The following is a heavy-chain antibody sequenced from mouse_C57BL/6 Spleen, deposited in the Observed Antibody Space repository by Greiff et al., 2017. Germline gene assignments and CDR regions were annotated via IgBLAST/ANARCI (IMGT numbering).Heavy chain of an antibody. J-gene: IGHJ2*01. V-gene: IGHV1-22*01. CDR3: AILTLRRGVNYFDY. CDR2: INPNNGGT. CDR1: GYTFTDYN. D-gene: IGHD2-12*01. Sequence: EVQLQQSGPELVKPGASVKMSCKASGYTFTDYNMHWVKQSHGKSLEWIGYINPNNGGTSYNQKFKGKATLTVNKSSSTAYMELRSLTSEDSAVYYCAILTLRRGVNYFDYWGQGTTLPVSS.